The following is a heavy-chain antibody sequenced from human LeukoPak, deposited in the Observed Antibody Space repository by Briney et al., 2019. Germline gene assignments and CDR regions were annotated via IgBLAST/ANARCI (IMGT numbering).Heavy chain of an antibody. CDR3: ARDSSKIVGATPY. CDR2: ISSGSESST. J-gene: IGHJ4*02. V-gene: IGHV3-48*02. CDR1: GLTFSRYS. Sequence: GGSLKLFWAGSGLTFSRYSMNWVRQVPGKGLEWVSYISSGSESSTYYADSVKGRFTISRDNAKNSLYLQMNSLRDADTAVYYCARDSSKIVGATPYWGQGALVTVSS. D-gene: IGHD1-26*01.